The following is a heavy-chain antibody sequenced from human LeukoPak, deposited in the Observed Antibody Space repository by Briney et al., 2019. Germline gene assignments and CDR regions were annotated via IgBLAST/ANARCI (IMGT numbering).Heavy chain of an antibody. CDR1: GFTFSSYA. D-gene: IGHD2-2*01. CDR3: ARGLYCSSTSCYPIFDY. Sequence: GGSLRLSCAASGFTFSSYAMHWVRQAPGKGLEWVAVISYDGSNKYYADSVKGRFTISRDNSKNTLYLQMNSLRAEDTAVYYCARGLYCSSTSCYPIFDYWGQGTLVTVSS. CDR2: ISYDGSNK. J-gene: IGHJ4*02. V-gene: IGHV3-30-3*01.